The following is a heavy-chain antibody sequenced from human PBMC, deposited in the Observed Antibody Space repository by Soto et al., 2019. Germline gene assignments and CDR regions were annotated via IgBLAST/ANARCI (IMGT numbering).Heavy chain of an antibody. V-gene: IGHV3-73*01. D-gene: IGHD5-12*01. CDR1: GFTFSGSA. CDR3: TSQEWLRTQYYYYYMDV. Sequence: GGSLRLSCAASGFTFSGSAMHWVRQASGKGLEWVGRIRSKANSYATAYAASVKGRFTISIDDSKNTAYLQMNSLKTEDTAVYYCTSQEWLRTQYYYYYMDVWGKGTTVTVSS. CDR2: IRSKANSYAT. J-gene: IGHJ6*03.